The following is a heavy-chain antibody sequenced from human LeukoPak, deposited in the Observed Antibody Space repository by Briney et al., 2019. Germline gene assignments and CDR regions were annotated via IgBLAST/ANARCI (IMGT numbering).Heavy chain of an antibody. CDR2: IYHSGST. V-gene: IGHV4-30-2*01. Sequence: PSQTLSLTCAVSGGSISSGGYSWSWIRQPPGKGLECIGYIYHSGSTYYNPSLKSRVTISVDRSKNQFSLKLSSVTAADTAVYYCARASSTSFDYWGQGTLVTVSS. CDR3: ARASSTSFDY. J-gene: IGHJ4*02. D-gene: IGHD2-2*01. CDR1: GGSISSGGYS.